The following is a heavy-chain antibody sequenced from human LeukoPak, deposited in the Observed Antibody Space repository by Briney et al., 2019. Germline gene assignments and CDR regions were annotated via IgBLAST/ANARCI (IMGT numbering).Heavy chain of an antibody. CDR2: IYYSGST. Sequence: SETLSLTCTVSGGSISSYYWSWIRQPPGKGLEWIGYIYYSGSTNYNPSLKSRVTISVDTSKNQFSLKLSSVTAADTAVYYCARVPSSYDFWSGSYYYMDVWGKGTTVAVSS. V-gene: IGHV4-59*01. CDR1: GGSISSYY. CDR3: ARVPSSYDFWSGSYYYMDV. D-gene: IGHD3-3*01. J-gene: IGHJ6*03.